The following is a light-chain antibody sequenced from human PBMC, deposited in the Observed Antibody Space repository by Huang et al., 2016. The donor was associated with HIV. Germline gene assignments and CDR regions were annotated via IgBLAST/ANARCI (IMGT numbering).Light chain of an antibody. J-gene: IGKJ3*01. V-gene: IGKV3-15*01. CDR3: QQNNNWPPLFT. Sequence: EIVMTQSQATLSVSPGERATLSCRASQRVSSNLAWYKQKPGQAPRLLIYGASTRATGIPARFSGSGSGTECTLTISSLQSEDFAVYYCQQNNNWPPLFTFGPGTKVDIK. CDR1: QRVSSN. CDR2: GAS.